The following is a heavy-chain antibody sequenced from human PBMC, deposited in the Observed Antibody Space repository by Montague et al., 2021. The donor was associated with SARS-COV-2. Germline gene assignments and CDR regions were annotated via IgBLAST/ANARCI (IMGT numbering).Heavy chain of an antibody. CDR3: ERVRGLQYLVPDY. J-gene: IGHJ4*02. CDR2: IWYDGSNK. CDR1: GFTFNTYG. Sequence: SLRLSCAASGFTFNTYGMSWVRQAPGTGLEWVAFIWYDGSNKYHSESVKGRFTISKDNSRNTLYLQMNSLRVEDTAVYYCERVRGLQYLVPDYWGQGTLVTVSS. V-gene: IGHV3-33*07. D-gene: IGHD3-10*01.